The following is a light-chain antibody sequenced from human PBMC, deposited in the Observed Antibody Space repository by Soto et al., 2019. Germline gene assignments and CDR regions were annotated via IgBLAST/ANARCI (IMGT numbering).Light chain of an antibody. CDR2: GAS. J-gene: IGKJ1*01. V-gene: IGKV3-20*01. CDR1: QSVSSSF. Sequence: EIVLTQSPGTLSLSPGERATLSCRASQSVSSSFLAWYQQKPGQDPRLLIYGASSRATGIPDRFSGSGSGTDFNLTISIREPEDFAVYYCQQYDSSPWTFGQGTQVEIK. CDR3: QQYDSSPWT.